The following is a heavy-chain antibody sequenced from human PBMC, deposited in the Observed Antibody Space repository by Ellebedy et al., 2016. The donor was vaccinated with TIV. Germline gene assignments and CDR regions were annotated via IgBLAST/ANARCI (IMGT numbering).Heavy chain of an antibody. CDR3: AKLRGAGTDILDY. Sequence: GGSLRLXCGASGFTFSSYAMHWVRQAPGKGLEWVAVISYDGSNKYYADSVKGRFTISRDNSKNTLYLQMNSLRAEDTAVYYCAKLRGAGTDILDYWGQGTLVTVSS. CDR2: ISYDGSNK. CDR1: GFTFSSYA. V-gene: IGHV3-30-3*02. J-gene: IGHJ4*02. D-gene: IGHD6-19*01.